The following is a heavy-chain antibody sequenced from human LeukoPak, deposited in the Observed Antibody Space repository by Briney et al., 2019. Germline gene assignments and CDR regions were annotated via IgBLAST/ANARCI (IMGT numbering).Heavy chain of an antibody. CDR2: IYHSGST. Sequence: PSGTLSLTCAVSGGSISSSNWWSWVRQPPGKGLEWIGEIYHSGSTNYNPSLKSRVTISVDKSKNQFSLKLSSVTAADTAVYYCARQRSSSWRGIDPWGQGTLVTVSS. D-gene: IGHD6-13*01. V-gene: IGHV4-4*02. J-gene: IGHJ5*02. CDR1: GGSISSSNW. CDR3: ARQRSSSWRGIDP.